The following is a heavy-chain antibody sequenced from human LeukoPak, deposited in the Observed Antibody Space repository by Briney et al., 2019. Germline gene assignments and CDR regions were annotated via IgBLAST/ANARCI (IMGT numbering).Heavy chain of an antibody. CDR2: ISSDGGKK. CDR1: GFTFSSHA. CDR3: ASGRGY. Sequence: GGSLRLSCAASGFTFSSHAIRWVRQAPGKGLEWVAVISSDGGKKYYADSVKGRFTSSRDNSKNTLYFQLNSLRAEDTAVYYCASGRGYWGQGTLVTVSS. J-gene: IGHJ4*02. V-gene: IGHV3-30-3*01. D-gene: IGHD3-10*01.